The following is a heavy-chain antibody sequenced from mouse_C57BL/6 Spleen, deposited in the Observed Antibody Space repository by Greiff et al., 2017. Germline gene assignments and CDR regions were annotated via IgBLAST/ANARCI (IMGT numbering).Heavy chain of an antibody. CDR2: IYPSDSGT. J-gene: IGHJ2*01. Sequence: VQLQQPGAELVRPGSSVKLSCKASGYTFTSYWMDWVKQRPGQGLEWIGNIYPSDSGTHYNQKFKDKATLTVDKSSSTAYMQLSSLTSEDSAVYYCARGTNSHFDYWGQGTTLTVSS. CDR1: GYTFTSYW. CDR3: ARGTNSHFDY. V-gene: IGHV1-61*01. D-gene: IGHD4-1*01.